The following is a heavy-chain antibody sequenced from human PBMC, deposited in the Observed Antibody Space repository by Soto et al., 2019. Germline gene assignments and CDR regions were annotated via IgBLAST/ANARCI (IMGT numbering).Heavy chain of an antibody. CDR1: GGSISSSSYY. CDR2: IYYSGST. J-gene: IGHJ5*01. CDR3: ASSWNVAAAAKVDS. Sequence: PSETLCLSCTVSGGSISSSSYYWGWIRQPPGKGLEWIGSIYYSGSTYYNPSLKSRVTISVDTSKNQFSLKLSSVTAADTAVYYCASSWNVAAAAKVDS. V-gene: IGHV4-39*01. D-gene: IGHD6-25*01.